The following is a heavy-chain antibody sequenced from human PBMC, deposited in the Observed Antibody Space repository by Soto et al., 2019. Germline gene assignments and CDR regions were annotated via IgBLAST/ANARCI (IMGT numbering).Heavy chain of an antibody. CDR1: GGLFSSFA. D-gene: IGHD3-16*01. Sequence: QEQLVQSGAEVKTPGSSVKVSCKDSGGLFSSFAISWVRQAPGHVLEWMGGIIPVFGTTNYAQKFQGRVTITADESTNTAYMELSSLTSDDTAMYYCARGGGPYVWFNEFWGQGTQVTVSS. V-gene: IGHV1-69*01. J-gene: IGHJ4*02. CDR3: ARGGGPYVWFNEF. CDR2: IIPVFGTT.